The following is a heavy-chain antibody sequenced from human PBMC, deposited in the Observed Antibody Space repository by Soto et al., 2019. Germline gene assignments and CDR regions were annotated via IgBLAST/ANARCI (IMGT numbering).Heavy chain of an antibody. J-gene: IGHJ6*02. CDR2: ISGHSGGT. Sequence: QPQLVQSGVELKKPGASVRVSCKASGYAFTKFGINWVRQPPGQGLEWMGWISGHSGGTKYGPKFRDRLTIVTDTSSKTAYMELRSLKSDDTAMYYCAKDGGHGARTHICGMDVWGQGTTVTVSS. D-gene: IGHD1-1*01. CDR1: GYAFTKFG. V-gene: IGHV1-18*01. CDR3: AKDGGHGARTHICGMDV.